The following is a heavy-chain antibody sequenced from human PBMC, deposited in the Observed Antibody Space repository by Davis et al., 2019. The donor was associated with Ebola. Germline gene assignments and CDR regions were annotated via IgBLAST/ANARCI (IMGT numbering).Heavy chain of an antibody. CDR2: ISYHGSEK. CDR1: GFTFGTYA. D-gene: IGHD4-17*01. V-gene: IGHV3-30-3*01. J-gene: IGHJ2*01. CDR3: ARDRDGEGNWYFDL. Sequence: LSLTCAASGFTFGTYAMHWVRPAPGKRLEWVAVISYHGSEKYYADSVKGRFTISRDNSKSTLYLQVNSLRSEDTAFYYCARDRDGEGNWYFDLWGRGTLVTVSS.